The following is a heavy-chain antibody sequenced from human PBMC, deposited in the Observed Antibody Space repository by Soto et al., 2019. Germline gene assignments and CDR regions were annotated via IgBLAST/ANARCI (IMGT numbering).Heavy chain of an antibody. D-gene: IGHD6-19*01. J-gene: IGHJ4*02. V-gene: IGHV4-59*01. CDR3: ARVFHEAVAGSWYFYY. CDR1: GGSISSYY. CDR2: IYYSGST. Sequence: SETLSLTCTVSGGSISSYYWSWIRQPPGKGLEWIGYIYYSGSTNYNPSLKSRVTISVDTSKNQFSLKLSSVTAADTAVYYCARVFHEAVAGSWYFYYRGQGTLVTVSS.